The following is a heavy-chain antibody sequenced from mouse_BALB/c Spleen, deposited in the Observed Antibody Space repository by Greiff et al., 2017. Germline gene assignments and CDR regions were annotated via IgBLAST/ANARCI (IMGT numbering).Heavy chain of an antibody. Sequence: EVQRVESGGGLVQPGGSLKLSCAASGFTFSSYTMSWVRQTPEKRLEWVAYISNGGGSTYYPDTVKGRFTISRDNAKNTLYLQMSSLKSEDTAMYYCARRYYDYDYAMDYWGQGTSVTVSS. V-gene: IGHV5-12-2*01. CDR2: ISNGGGST. CDR1: GFTFSSYT. D-gene: IGHD2-4*01. J-gene: IGHJ4*01. CDR3: ARRYYDYDYAMDY.